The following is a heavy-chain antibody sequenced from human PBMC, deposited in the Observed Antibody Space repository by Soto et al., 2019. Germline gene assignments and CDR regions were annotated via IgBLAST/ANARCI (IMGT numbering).Heavy chain of an antibody. J-gene: IGHJ6*02. CDR1: GGTFSGYA. CDR2: IIPIFGTA. CDR3: ATQQWLVRRRRQYGMDV. V-gene: IGHV1-69*13. Sequence: SVRVSCKASGGTFSGYAISWVRQAPGQGLEWMGGIIPIFGTANYAQKFQGRVTITADESTSTAYMELSSLRSEDTAVYYCATQQWLVRRRRQYGMDVWGQGTTVTVSS. D-gene: IGHD6-19*01.